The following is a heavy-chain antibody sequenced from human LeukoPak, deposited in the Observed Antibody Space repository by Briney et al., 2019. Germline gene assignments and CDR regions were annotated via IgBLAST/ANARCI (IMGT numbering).Heavy chain of an antibody. V-gene: IGHV1-69*04. Sequence: SVKVSCTASGGTFSRYTISWVRQAPGQGLEWMERIIPIHGIANYAQKFQGRVTITADKSTSTAYMELSSLRSEDTAVYYCARDEDYYDSSGYYAGWFDPWGQGTLVTVSS. D-gene: IGHD3-22*01. CDR3: ARDEDYYDSSGYYAGWFDP. CDR1: GGTFSRYT. CDR2: IIPIHGIA. J-gene: IGHJ5*02.